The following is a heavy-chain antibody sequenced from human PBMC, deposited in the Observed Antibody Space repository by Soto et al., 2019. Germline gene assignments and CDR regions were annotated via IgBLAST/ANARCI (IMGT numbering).Heavy chain of an antibody. V-gene: IGHV3-7*04. D-gene: IGHD2-2*01. CDR2: IRQDGSEI. CDR3: AREVVVSRGASYFGY. Sequence: GSLRLSCVGSGFTFSSNWMTWVRQAPGKGLEWVANIRQDGSEINYVDSVEGRFTISRDNTKNSLYLQMNSLRAEDTAIYYCAREVVVSRGASYFGYWGPGTLVTVSS. J-gene: IGHJ4*02. CDR1: GFTFSSNW.